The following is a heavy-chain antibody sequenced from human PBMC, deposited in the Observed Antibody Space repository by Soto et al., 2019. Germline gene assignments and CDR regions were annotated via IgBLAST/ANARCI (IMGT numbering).Heavy chain of an antibody. V-gene: IGHV1-46*01. CDR2: IDPSGGRT. Sequence: QVQLVQSGAEVKEPGASVKVSCKASGYTFTTYYIHWVRQAPGQGLEWMGFIDPSGGRTTYSRKFQGRVTVTRDTSTSTVYVELSSLRSEDTDVYYCARNKASGLDIWGQGTMVTV. CDR3: ARNKASGLDI. CDR1: GYTFTTYY. D-gene: IGHD6-25*01. J-gene: IGHJ3*02.